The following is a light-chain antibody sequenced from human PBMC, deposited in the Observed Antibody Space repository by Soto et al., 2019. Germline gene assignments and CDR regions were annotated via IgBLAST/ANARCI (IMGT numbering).Light chain of an antibody. CDR2: DAS. CDR1: QSVSSY. Sequence: EIVLTQSPATLSLSPGERATLSCRASQSVSSYLAWHQQKPGQAPRLLIFDASKRATGIPARFSGSGSGTDFTLTISSLEPEDFAVYYCQQRGNWPLTFGPGTKVYIK. V-gene: IGKV3-11*01. CDR3: QQRGNWPLT. J-gene: IGKJ3*01.